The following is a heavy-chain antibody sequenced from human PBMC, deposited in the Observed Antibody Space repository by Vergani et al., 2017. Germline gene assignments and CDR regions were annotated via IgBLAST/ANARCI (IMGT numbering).Heavy chain of an antibody. Sequence: QLQLQESGPGLVKPSQTLSLTCAVSGGSISSGGYSWSWIRQPPGKGLEWIGYIYHSGSTYYNPSLKSRGTISVDTSKNQFSLKLSSVTAADTAVYYCARVADYYYYMDVWGKGTTVTVSS. V-gene: IGHV4-30-2*01. CDR1: GGSISSGGYS. CDR2: IYHSGST. CDR3: ARVADYYYYMDV. J-gene: IGHJ6*03.